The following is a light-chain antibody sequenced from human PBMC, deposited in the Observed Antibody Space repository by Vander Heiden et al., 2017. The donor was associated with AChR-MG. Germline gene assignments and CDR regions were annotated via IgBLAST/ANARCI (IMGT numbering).Light chain of an antibody. CDR2: QDT. CDR3: QAWDSSTAV. CDR1: KLGDKY. V-gene: IGLV3-1*01. Sequence: SYALTQPPSVSVSPGQTANITCSGDKLGDKYACWYQQKPGQSPVLVIYQDTKRPSGIPERFSGSNSGNTATLTISGTQPMDEADYYCQAWDSSTAVFGGGTKLTVL. J-gene: IGLJ2*01.